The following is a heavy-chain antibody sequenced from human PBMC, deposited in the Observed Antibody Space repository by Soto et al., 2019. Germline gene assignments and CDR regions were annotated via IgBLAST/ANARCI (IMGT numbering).Heavy chain of an antibody. J-gene: IGHJ5*02. V-gene: IGHV1-8*01. CDR2: MNPNSGNT. CDR3: ARGGYDGSDCPSFDP. Sequence: ASVKVSCNSSGYTFTSYDSNGVLQATGQGLEWMGWMNPNSGNTGYAQKFQGRVTMTRNTSISTAYMELSSLISEDTAVYYCARGGYDGSDCPSFDPWGKGTLVTVSS. D-gene: IGHD3-22*01. CDR1: GYTFTSYD.